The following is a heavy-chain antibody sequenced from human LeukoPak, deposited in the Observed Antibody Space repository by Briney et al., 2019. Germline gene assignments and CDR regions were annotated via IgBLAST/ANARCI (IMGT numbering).Heavy chain of an antibody. V-gene: IGHV3-11*01. CDR2: ISSSGSNI. CDR1: GFTFSDYY. D-gene: IGHD4-17*01. Sequence: GGSLRLSCAASGFTFSDYYMSWIRQAPGKGLEWFSYISSSGSNIYYADSVRGRFTISRDNAKNSLYLRMNSLRAEDTAVYYCARSDYGDYGRFDYWGQGTLVTVSS. CDR3: ARSDYGDYGRFDY. J-gene: IGHJ4*02.